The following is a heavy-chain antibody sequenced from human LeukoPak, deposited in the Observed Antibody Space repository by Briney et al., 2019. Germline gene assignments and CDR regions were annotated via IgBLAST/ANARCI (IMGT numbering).Heavy chain of an antibody. CDR2: IYHSGST. CDR3: ATLYGVVTYYFDY. V-gene: IGHV4-38-2*02. Sequence: SETLSLACTVSGYSISSGYYWGWIRQPPGKGLEWIGSIYHSGSTYYNPSLKSRVTISVDTSKNQFSLKLSSVTAADTAVYYCATLYGVVTYYFDYWGQGTLVTVSS. J-gene: IGHJ4*02. CDR1: GYSISSGYY. D-gene: IGHD3-3*01.